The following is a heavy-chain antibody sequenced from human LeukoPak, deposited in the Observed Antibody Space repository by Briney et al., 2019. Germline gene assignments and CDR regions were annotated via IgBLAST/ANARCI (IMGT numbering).Heavy chain of an antibody. Sequence: GGSLRLSCAASGFTFSSYGMHGVRQAPGKGLEWVAVISYDGSKKYYADSVKGRFTISRDNSKNTLYLQMNRLRAEDTAVYYCAKDRSYYDSSGYSYWGQGTLVTVSS. J-gene: IGHJ4*02. V-gene: IGHV3-30*18. CDR1: GFTFSSYG. CDR3: AKDRSYYDSSGYSY. D-gene: IGHD3-22*01. CDR2: ISYDGSKK.